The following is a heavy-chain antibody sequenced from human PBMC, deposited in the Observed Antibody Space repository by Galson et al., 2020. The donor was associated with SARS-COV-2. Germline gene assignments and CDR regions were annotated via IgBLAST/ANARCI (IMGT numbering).Heavy chain of an antibody. CDR1: CFTFSDHN. D-gene: IGHD3-3*01. CDR3: ARDKGSGFQMHWYFDL. V-gene: IGHV3-21*01. CDR2: IAGSGAYK. Sequence: GESLKISCAASCFTFSDHNMIWVRQAPGKGLEWVSSIAGSGAYKYYADSMKGRFSISRDNAKNSVYLQLNSLRDEDTAVYYCARDKGSGFQMHWYFDLWGRGTLVSVSS. J-gene: IGHJ2*01.